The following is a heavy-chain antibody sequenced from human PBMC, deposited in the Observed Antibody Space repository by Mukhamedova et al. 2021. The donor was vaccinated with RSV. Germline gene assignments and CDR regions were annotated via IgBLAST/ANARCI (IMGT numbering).Heavy chain of an antibody. Sequence: DSVRGRFTISRDNAKKSLYLQMNNLRAEDTAVYYCATQIWGRFDYWGQGTLVTVSS. V-gene: IGHV3-7*03. J-gene: IGHJ4*02. D-gene: IGHD7-27*01. CDR3: ATQIWGRFDY.